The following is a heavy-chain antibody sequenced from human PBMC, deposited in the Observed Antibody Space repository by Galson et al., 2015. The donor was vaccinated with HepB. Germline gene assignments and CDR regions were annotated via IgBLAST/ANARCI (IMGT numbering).Heavy chain of an antibody. CDR2: FWCDGSNG. D-gene: IGHD1-26*01. CDR1: GCTYRGHG. V-gene: IGHV3-33*01. CDR3: ARDHRSGSYSFDS. Sequence: FLGVSCPAYGCTYRGHGVGWAGEAQGEGLEAGRIFWCDGSNGYYADFAKSRVTLSRENFKKTLYLQMNSLRAEDTAVYYCARDHRSGSYSFDSWGQGTLVTVSS. J-gene: IGHJ4*02.